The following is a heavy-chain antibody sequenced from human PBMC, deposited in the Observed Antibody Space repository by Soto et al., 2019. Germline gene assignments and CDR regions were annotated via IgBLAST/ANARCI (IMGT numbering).Heavy chain of an antibody. CDR2: INPNGGGT. CDR1: GYTFTSYY. V-gene: IGHV1-46*01. D-gene: IGHD6-19*01. J-gene: IGHJ5*02. Sequence: ASVKVSCKASGYTFTSYYIHWVRQAPGQGLEWVGIINPNGGGTSYAQKFQDRVTVTRDTSTSTVYMELSSLRSEDTAVYYCARIPGIAVSGTSWGQGTPVTVSS. CDR3: ARIPGIAVSGTS.